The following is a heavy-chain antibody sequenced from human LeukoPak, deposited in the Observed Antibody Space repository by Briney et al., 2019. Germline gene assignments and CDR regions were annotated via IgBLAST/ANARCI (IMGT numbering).Heavy chain of an antibody. D-gene: IGHD3-3*01. CDR1: GGSLSSSSYY. Sequence: KPSETPSPTRTVSGGSLSSSSYYWGWIRPPPGKGLGWIGSIYYSGGTYYNPSLKSRVTISVDTSKNQFSLKLSSVTAADTAVYYCARCDFWSGYSHDYWGQGTLVTVSS. CDR3: ARCDFWSGYSHDY. J-gene: IGHJ4*02. V-gene: IGHV4-39*07. CDR2: IYYSGGT.